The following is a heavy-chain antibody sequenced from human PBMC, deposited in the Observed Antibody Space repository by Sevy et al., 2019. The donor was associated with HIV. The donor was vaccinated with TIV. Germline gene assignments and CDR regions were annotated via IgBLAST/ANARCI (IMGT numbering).Heavy chain of an antibody. V-gene: IGHV4-31*03. CDR1: GGSISSGGYY. CDR2: IYYSGST. CDR3: ARVSHDYYGMDV. Sequence: SETLSLTCTVSGGSISSGGYYWSWIRQHPGKGLEWIGYIYYSGSTYYNPSLKSRVTISVDTSKNQFSLKLSSVTAADTAGDCCARVSHDYYGMDVWGQGTTVTVSS. J-gene: IGHJ6*02.